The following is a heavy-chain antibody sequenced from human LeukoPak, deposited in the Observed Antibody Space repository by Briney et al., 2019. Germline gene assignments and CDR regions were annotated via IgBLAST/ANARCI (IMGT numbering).Heavy chain of an antibody. CDR2: ISYDESNK. V-gene: IGHV3-30-3*01. J-gene: IGHJ4*02. D-gene: IGHD2-15*01. Sequence: GGSLRLSCGASGFTFSSYAMHWVRQAPGKGLEWVAIISYDESNKYYADSVKGRFTISRDNSKDTLYLQMNSLRVEDTAVYYCAKVLTGCSGGSCYSHFDYWGQGTLVTVSS. CDR3: AKVLTGCSGGSCYSHFDY. CDR1: GFTFSSYA.